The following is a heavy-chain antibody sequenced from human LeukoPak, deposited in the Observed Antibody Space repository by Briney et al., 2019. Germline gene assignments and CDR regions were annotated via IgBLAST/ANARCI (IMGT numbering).Heavy chain of an antibody. Sequence: ASVKVPCKASGYTFTSYGISWVRQAPGQGLEWMGWISAYNGNTNYAQKLQGRVTMTTDTSTSTAYMELRSLGSDDTAVYYCARDLWFGELFVNYFDYWGQGTLVTVSS. CDR2: ISAYNGNT. J-gene: IGHJ4*02. D-gene: IGHD3-10*01. CDR1: GYTFTSYG. V-gene: IGHV1-18*01. CDR3: ARDLWFGELFVNYFDY.